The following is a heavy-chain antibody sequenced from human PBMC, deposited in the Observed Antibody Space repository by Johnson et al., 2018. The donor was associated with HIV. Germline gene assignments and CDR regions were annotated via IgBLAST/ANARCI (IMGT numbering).Heavy chain of an antibody. CDR3: ARDRDRSGSYAAVEI. J-gene: IGHJ3*02. D-gene: IGHD1-26*01. CDR1: GFTFSSYA. V-gene: IGHV3-30-3*01. CDR2: ISYDGSNK. Sequence: QVQLVESGGGVVQPGRSLRLSCAASGFTFSSYAMHWVRQAPGKGLEWVAVISYDGSNKYYADSVKGRFTISRDNSKNTLYLQMNSLRAEDTAVYYCARDRDRSGSYAAVEIGGQGTMVTVSS.